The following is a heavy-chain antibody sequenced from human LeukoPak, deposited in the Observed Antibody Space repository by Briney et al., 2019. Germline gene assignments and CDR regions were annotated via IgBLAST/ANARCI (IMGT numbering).Heavy chain of an antibody. Sequence: GASVKVSCKASGYTFTSYGISWVRQAPGQGLEWTGWISAYNGNTNYAQKLQGRVTMTTDTSTSTAYMELRSLRSDDTAVYYCARVKKRIFGVVTTGAGDAFDIWGQGTMVTVSS. CDR1: GYTFTSYG. V-gene: IGHV1-18*01. J-gene: IGHJ3*02. D-gene: IGHD3-3*01. CDR2: ISAYNGNT. CDR3: ARVKKRIFGVVTTGAGDAFDI.